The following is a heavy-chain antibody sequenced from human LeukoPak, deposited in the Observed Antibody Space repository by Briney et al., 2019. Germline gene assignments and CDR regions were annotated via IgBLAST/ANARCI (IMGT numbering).Heavy chain of an antibody. J-gene: IGHJ3*02. CDR1: GFTFSSYG. CDR3: VKVWGSGSYSETDAFDI. V-gene: IGHV3-30*18. CDR2: ISYDGSNK. Sequence: GRSLRLSCAASGFTFSSYGMHWVRQAPGKGLEWVAVISYDGSNKYYADSVKGRFTISRDNSKNTLYLQMNSLRAEDTAVYYCVKVWGSGSYSETDAFDIWGQGTMVTVSS. D-gene: IGHD3-10*01.